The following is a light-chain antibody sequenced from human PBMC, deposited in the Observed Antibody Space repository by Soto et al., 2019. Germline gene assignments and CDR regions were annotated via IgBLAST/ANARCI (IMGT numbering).Light chain of an antibody. CDR3: QQYTDASWA. J-gene: IGKJ1*01. CDR1: QSISRR. CDR2: DAS. V-gene: IGKV1-5*01. Sequence: DTQMTQSPSTLSASVGDRVTITCRASQSISRRLAWYQQKPGKAAKLLIYDASTLESGVPSRFSGRGSGTDFTLTISSLQPDDFATFYCQQYTDASWAFGLGTKVDIK.